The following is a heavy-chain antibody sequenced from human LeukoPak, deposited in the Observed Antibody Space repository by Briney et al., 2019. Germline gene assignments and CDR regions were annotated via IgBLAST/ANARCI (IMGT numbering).Heavy chain of an antibody. D-gene: IGHD5-12*01. CDR3: APQQTYSPYNWFDP. V-gene: IGHV3-74*01. CDR2: MNNDGTTT. CDR1: GFSSSDYW. J-gene: IGHJ5*02. Sequence: GGSLRLSCAASGFSSSDYWMHWVRHAPGKGVVWVSRMNNDGTTTNYAGSVKGRFVISRDNAKNTLYLQMNSLRAEDTAVYYCAPQQTYSPYNWFDPWGQGTLVTVSS.